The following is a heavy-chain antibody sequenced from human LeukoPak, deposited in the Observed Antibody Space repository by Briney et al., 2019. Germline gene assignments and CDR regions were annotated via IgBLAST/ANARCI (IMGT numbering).Heavy chain of an antibody. J-gene: IGHJ4*02. CDR2: IYYSGST. V-gene: IGHV4-59*01. Sequence: SETLSLTCTVSGGSISSYYWSWIRQPPGKGLEWIGYIYYSGSTNYNPSLKSRVTISVDTSKNQFSLKLSSVTAADTAVYYCARDPLNGYSYGLFDYWGQGTLVTVSS. CDR3: ARDPLNGYSYGLFDY. CDR1: GGSISSYY. D-gene: IGHD5-18*01.